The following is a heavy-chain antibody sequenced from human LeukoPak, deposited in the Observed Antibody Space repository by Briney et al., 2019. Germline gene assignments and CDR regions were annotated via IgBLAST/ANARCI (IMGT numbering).Heavy chain of an antibody. CDR1: GFTFSSYG. V-gene: IGHV3-30*18. D-gene: IGHD3-9*01. CDR2: ISYDGSNK. Sequence: GGSLRLSCAASGFTFSSYGMHWVHQAPGKGLEWVAVISYDGSNKYYADSVKGRFTISRDNSKNTLYLQMNSLRAEDTAVYYCAKDATYYDILTGLYYFDYWGQGTLVTVSS. J-gene: IGHJ4*02. CDR3: AKDATYYDILTGLYYFDY.